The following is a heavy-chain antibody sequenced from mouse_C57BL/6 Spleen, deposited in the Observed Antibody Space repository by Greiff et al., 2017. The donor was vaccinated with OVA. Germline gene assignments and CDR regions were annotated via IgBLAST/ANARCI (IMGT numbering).Heavy chain of an antibody. Sequence: EVNVVESGGGLVQPGGSLKLSCAASGFTFSDYGMAWVRQAPRKGPEWVAFISNLAYSIYYADTVTGRFTISRENAKNTLYLEMSSLRSEDTAMYYCARQSSDYFDYWGQGTTLTVSS. D-gene: IGHD1-1*01. V-gene: IGHV5-15*01. J-gene: IGHJ2*01. CDR1: GFTFSDYG. CDR3: ARQSSDYFDY. CDR2: ISNLAYSI.